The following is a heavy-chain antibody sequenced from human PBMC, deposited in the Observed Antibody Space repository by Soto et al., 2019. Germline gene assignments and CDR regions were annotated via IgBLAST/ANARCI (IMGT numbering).Heavy chain of an antibody. CDR1: GGSFSGYY. Sequence: SETLSLTCAVYGGSFSGYYWSWIRQPPGKGLEWIGEINHSGSTNYNPSLKSRVTISVDTSKNQFSLKLSSVTAADTAVYYCARSMTTVVTLDYWGQGTRVTVSS. CDR3: ARSMTTVVTLDY. V-gene: IGHV4-34*01. J-gene: IGHJ4*02. CDR2: INHSGST. D-gene: IGHD4-17*01.